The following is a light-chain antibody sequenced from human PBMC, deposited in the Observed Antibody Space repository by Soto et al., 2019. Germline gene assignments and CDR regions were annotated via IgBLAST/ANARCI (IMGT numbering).Light chain of an antibody. J-gene: IGKJ2*01. V-gene: IGKV3-15*01. CDR3: QQYNSWPYT. CDR2: GAF. CDR1: QSLSSF. Sequence: EIVMTQSPATLSVSPGERVTLSCRASQSLSSFLAWYQQIPGQAPRLLIHGAFTRATGIPARFSGSGSGTEFTLTISSLQSEDFAVYYCQQYNSWPYTFGQGTKLEIK.